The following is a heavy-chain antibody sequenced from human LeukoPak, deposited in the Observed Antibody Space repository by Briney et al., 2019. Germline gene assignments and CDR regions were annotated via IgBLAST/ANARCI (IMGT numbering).Heavy chain of an antibody. Sequence: GGSLRLSCAASGFTFSSYWMNWVRHAPGKGLVWVSRIASDGSSTTYADSVKGRFSISRDNAKNTLYLQMNSLRVEDTAVYYCARGRPHGNDYWGQGTLVTVS. CDR1: GFTFSSYW. D-gene: IGHD4-23*01. J-gene: IGHJ4*02. CDR2: IASDGSST. CDR3: ARGRPHGNDY. V-gene: IGHV3-74*01.